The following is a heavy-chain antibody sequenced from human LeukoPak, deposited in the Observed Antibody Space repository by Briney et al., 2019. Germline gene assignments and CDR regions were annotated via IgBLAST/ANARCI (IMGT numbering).Heavy chain of an antibody. J-gene: IGHJ3*02. D-gene: IGHD2-2*03. CDR1: GGSISSGDYY. CDR3: ARDGFSVGYCSSTSCSDAFDI. V-gene: IGHV4-61*08. Sequence: SETLSLTCTVSGGSISSGDYYWSWIRQPPGKGLEWIGYIYYSGSTNYNPSLKSRVTISVDTSKNQFSLKLSSVTAADTAVYYCARDGFSVGYCSSTSCSDAFDIWGQGTMVTVSS. CDR2: IYYSGST.